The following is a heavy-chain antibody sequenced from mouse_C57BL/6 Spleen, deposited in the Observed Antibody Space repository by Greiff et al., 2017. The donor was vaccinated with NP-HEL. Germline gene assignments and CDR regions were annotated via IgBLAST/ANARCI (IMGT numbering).Heavy chain of an antibody. Sequence: EVKLVESGGGLVKPGGSLKLSCAASGFTFSSYTMSWVRQTPEKRLEWVATISGGGGNTYYPDSVKGRFTISRDNAKNTLYLQMSSLRSEDTALYYCARHDYSNFHFDYWGQGTTLTVSS. CDR1: GFTFSSYT. D-gene: IGHD2-5*01. CDR3: ARHDYSNFHFDY. CDR2: ISGGGGNT. J-gene: IGHJ2*01. V-gene: IGHV5-9*01.